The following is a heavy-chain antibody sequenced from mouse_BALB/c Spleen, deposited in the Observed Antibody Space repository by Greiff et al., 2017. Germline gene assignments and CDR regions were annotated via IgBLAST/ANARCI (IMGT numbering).Heavy chain of an antibody. V-gene: IGHV1S34*01. CDR3: SRRGTTVVEGFAY. Sequence: LVKPGASVKISCKASGYSFTGYYMHWVKQSHGKSLEWIGYISCYNGATSYNQKFKGKATFTVDTSSSTAYMQFNSLTSEDSAVYYCSRRGTTVVEGFAYWGQGTLVTVSA. J-gene: IGHJ3*01. D-gene: IGHD1-1*01. CDR1: GYSFTGYY. CDR2: ISCYNGAT.